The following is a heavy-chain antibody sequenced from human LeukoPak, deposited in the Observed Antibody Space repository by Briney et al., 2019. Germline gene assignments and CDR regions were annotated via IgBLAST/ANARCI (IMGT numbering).Heavy chain of an antibody. D-gene: IGHD3-22*01. J-gene: IGHJ4*02. V-gene: IGHV3-74*01. CDR1: GFTFSSYW. Sequence: GGSLRLSCAASGFTFSSYWMHWVRQAPGKGLVWVSRINSDGSSTSYADSVKGRFTISRDNAKNTLCLQMNSLRAEDTAVYYCARDPRSRYYYDSSGYDYWGQGTLVTVSS. CDR2: INSDGSST. CDR3: ARDPRSRYYYDSSGYDY.